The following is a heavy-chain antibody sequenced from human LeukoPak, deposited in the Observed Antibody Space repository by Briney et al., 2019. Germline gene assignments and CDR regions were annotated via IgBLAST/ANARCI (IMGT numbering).Heavy chain of an antibody. CDR3: ARDNSVDDIAWWFDP. CDR1: GYNFKGNY. J-gene: IGHJ5*02. D-gene: IGHD2-15*01. Sequence: ASVKLSCKASGYNFKGNYMHRVRQPPGQGHERMGVINPSGGSTIYAQKFQGRVTMTRDMSTSTDYMELSSLKSEDTAVYYCARDNSVDDIAWWFDPRGQGTLVTVSS. V-gene: IGHV1-46*02. CDR2: INPSGGST.